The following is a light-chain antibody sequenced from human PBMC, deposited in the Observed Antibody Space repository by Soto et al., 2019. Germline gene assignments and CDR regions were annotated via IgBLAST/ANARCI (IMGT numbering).Light chain of an antibody. V-gene: IGLV2-14*01. Sequence: QSVLTQPASVSGSPGQSITISCTGTSSDVGGYNYVSWYQQHPGKAPKLMIYEVSNRPSGVSNRFSGSKSGNTASLTISGLQAEDEADYYCSSYTISNTVFGGGTKLTVL. CDR3: SSYTISNTV. CDR1: SSDVGGYNY. J-gene: IGLJ3*02. CDR2: EVS.